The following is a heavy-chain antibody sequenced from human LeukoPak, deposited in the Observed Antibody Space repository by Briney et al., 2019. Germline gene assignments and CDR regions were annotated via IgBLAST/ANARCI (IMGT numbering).Heavy chain of an antibody. V-gene: IGHV4-39*01. CDR2: IYYSGST. J-gene: IGHJ3*02. Sequence: SETLSLTCTVSGGSISSSSYYWGWIRQPPGKGLEWIGSIYYSGSTYYNPSLKSRVTISVDTSKNQFSLKLSSVTAADTAVYYCARVYGSGSAAFDIWGQGTMVTVSS. CDR1: GGSISSSSYY. D-gene: IGHD3-10*01. CDR3: ARVYGSGSAAFDI.